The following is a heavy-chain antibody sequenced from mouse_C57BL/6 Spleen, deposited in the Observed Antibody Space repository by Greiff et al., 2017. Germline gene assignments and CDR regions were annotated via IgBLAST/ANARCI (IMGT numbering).Heavy chain of an antibody. CDR3: AYGSSLYWYFDV. D-gene: IGHD1-1*01. V-gene: IGHV1-69*01. J-gene: IGHJ1*03. CDR1: GYTFTSYW. Sequence: QVQLQQPGAELVMPGASVKLSCKASGYTFTSYWMHWVKQRPGQGLEWIGEIDPSDSYTNYNQKFKGKSTLTVAKSSSTAYMQLSSLTSEDSAVYYCAYGSSLYWYFDVWGTGTTVTVSS. CDR2: IDPSDSYT.